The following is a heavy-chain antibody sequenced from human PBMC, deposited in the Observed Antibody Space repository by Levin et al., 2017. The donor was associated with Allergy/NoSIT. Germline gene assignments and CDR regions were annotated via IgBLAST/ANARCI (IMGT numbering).Heavy chain of an antibody. CDR3: ARDLEGFSGYNPYCYTDV. CDR2: IYVTGST. D-gene: IGHD5-12*01. CDR1: GDSISRGFYY. V-gene: IGHV4-61*02. J-gene: IGHJ6*03. Sequence: PSETLSLTCSVSGDSISRGFYYWSWIRQPAGEGLEWIGRIYVTGSTTYSPSLKSRVTISLDRSKAQVSLKINSVTAADTAVYYCARDLEGFSGYNPYCYTDVWGKGTTVTVSS.